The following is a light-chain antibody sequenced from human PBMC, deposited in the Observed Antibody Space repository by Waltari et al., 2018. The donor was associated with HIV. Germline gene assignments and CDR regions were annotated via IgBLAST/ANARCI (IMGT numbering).Light chain of an antibody. CDR1: QSISSW. V-gene: IGKV1-5*03. CDR3: QQYSNYPGT. J-gene: IGKJ2*02. CDR2: KAS. Sequence: DIQMTQSPSTLSASVGDRVTITCRASQSISSWLAWYQQKPGNAPKLLIYKASSLESGVPSRFSGSGSGPECTLTISSLQPDDFATYYCQQYSNYPGTFGQGTKLEIK.